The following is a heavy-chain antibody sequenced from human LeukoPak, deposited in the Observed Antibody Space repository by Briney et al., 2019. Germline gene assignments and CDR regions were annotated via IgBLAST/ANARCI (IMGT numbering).Heavy chain of an antibody. CDR1: GFSFSSYS. J-gene: IGHJ6*03. D-gene: IGHD4-17*01. CDR3: AKDRMTTVDYMDV. V-gene: IGHV3-21*01. Sequence: GGSLRLSCAASGFSFSSYSMNWVRQAPGNGLEWVSSICSSSSYIYYADSPKRRFTISRDNAKNSLYLQMNSLRAEDTAVYYCAKDRMTTVDYMDVWGKGTTVTVSS. CDR2: ICSSSSYI.